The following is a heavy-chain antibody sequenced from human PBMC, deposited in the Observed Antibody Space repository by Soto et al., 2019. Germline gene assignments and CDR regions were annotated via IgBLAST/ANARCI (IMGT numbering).Heavy chain of an antibody. J-gene: IGHJ4*02. V-gene: IGHV3-21*01. CDR1: GFTFSNYN. CDR3: ERDSDISDWSRTGY. D-gene: IGHD6-19*01. CDR2: ISSRSTYI. Sequence: EVQLVESGGGLVKPGGSLRLSCAASGFTFSNYNMNWVRQAPGKGLEWVSSISSRSTYIFYADSVKGRFTISRDNANNSLYLQMNSMGVEDTAVYYCERDSDISDWSRTGYWGQGTLVTVSS.